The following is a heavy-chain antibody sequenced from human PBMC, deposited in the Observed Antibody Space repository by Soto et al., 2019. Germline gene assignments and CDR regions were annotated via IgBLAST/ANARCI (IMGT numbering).Heavy chain of an antibody. Sequence: GGSLRLSCAASGFTFSSYGMHWVRQAPGKGLEWVAVIWYDGSNKYYADSVKGRFTISRDNSKNTLYLQMNSLRAEDTAVYYCARKEWQAVAGMALFDYWGQGTLVTVSS. V-gene: IGHV3-33*01. CDR1: GFTFSSYG. CDR3: ARKEWQAVAGMALFDY. J-gene: IGHJ4*02. CDR2: IWYDGSNK. D-gene: IGHD6-19*01.